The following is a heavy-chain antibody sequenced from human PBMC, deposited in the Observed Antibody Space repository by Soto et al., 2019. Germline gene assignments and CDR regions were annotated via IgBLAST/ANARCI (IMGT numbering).Heavy chain of an antibody. CDR1: GGSFSGYY. CDR3: ISRSSALYYYYYGMDV. CDR2: IRSKANSYAT. J-gene: IGHJ6*02. V-gene: IGHV3-73*01. D-gene: IGHD6-19*01. Sequence: PSETLSLTCAVYGGSFSGYYWSWIRQASGKGLEWVGRIRSKANSYATAYAASVKGRFTISRDDSKNTAYLQMNSLKTEDTAVYYCISRSSALYYYYYGMDVWGQGTTVTVSS.